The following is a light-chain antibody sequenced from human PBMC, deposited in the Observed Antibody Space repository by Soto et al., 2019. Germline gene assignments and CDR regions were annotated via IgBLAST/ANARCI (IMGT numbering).Light chain of an antibody. J-gene: IGKJ4*01. V-gene: IGKV3-20*01. CDR2: DES. CDR1: QTLRNNY. Sequence: VLTQSPCTLSLSPGERATLSCRSIQTLRNNYLAWYQQKPGQAPRLLIYDESSRATGIPERFSGGGSWTDFTTTISRLEPEDFAVYYCHQFGSYPLTFGGGTKVAIK. CDR3: HQFGSYPLT.